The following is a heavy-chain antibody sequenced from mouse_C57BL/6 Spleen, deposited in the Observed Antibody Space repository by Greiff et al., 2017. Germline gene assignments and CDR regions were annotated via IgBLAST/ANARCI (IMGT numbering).Heavy chain of an antibody. CDR1: GYTFTSYW. D-gene: IGHD1-1*01. J-gene: IGHJ2*01. Sequence: QVQLQQSGAELVKPGASVKLSCKASGYTFTSYWMHWVKQRPGRGLEWIGRIDPNSGGTKYNEKFKSKATLTVDKTSSTAYMQHSSLTSEDSAVDYCAREGYGSSPWYFDYWGQGTTLTVSS. CDR2: IDPNSGGT. V-gene: IGHV1-72*01. CDR3: AREGYGSSPWYFDY.